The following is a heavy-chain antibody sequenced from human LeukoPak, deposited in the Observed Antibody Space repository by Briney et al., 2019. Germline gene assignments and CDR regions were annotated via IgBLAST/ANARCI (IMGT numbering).Heavy chain of an antibody. D-gene: IGHD4-17*01. Sequence: ASVKVSCKASGYTFTGYYMHWVRQAPGQGLEWMGWINNYSGGTNYAQKFQGRVTMTRDTSISTAYMELSRLRSDDTAVYYCARDPLSNPGPTTVTMPEYYFDYWGQGTLVTVSS. CDR1: GYTFTGYY. CDR2: INNYSGGT. V-gene: IGHV1-2*02. CDR3: ARDPLSNPGPTTVTMPEYYFDY. J-gene: IGHJ4*02.